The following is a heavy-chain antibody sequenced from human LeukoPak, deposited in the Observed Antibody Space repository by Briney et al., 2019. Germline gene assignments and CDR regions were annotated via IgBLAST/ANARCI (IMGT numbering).Heavy chain of an antibody. CDR2: IWYDGRNK. CDR1: GFTFSSYG. CDR3: ARKNAAASDY. Sequence: GRSLRLSCAASGFTFSSYGMNWVRQAPGKGLEWVAVIWYDGRNKYYAESVKGRFTISRDDSKNTLYLQMNSLRAEDTAVYYCARKNAAASDYWGQGTLVSVSS. J-gene: IGHJ4*02. V-gene: IGHV3-33*01. D-gene: IGHD6-13*01.